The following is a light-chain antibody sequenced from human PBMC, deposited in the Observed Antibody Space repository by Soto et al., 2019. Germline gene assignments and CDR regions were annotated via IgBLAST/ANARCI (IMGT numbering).Light chain of an antibody. CDR1: NIGSES. J-gene: IGLJ2*01. Sequence: SYELTQPPSVSVAPGKTAWITCGGINIGSESVQWYQQKPGQAPVLVIYNASDRPSGIPERFSGSTSGNTATLTISRVEAGDEADYYCQVWDNSSEHVVFGGGTQLTVL. CDR3: QVWDNSSEHVV. V-gene: IGLV3-21*04. CDR2: NAS.